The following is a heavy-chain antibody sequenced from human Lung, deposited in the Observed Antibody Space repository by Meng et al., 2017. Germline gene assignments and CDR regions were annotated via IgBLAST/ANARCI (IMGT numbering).Heavy chain of an antibody. J-gene: IGHJ4*02. D-gene: IGHD4-17*01. Sequence: EGQVGEYGGGLVQPGGSMGLSCAASGFTFSTHWMHWVRQAPGKGLEWVSRITGDGSSTIYADSVQGRFTMSRDNAKNTLSLQMNSLRAEDTAVYYCARGGVTTDDWGQGTLVTVSS. V-gene: IGHV3-74*01. CDR3: ARGGVTTDD. CDR2: ITGDGSST. CDR1: GFTFSTHW.